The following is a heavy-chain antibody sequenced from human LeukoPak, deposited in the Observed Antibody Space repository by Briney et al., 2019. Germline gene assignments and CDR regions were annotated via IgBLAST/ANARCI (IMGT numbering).Heavy chain of an antibody. Sequence: SETLSLTCTVSGGSISSYYWSWIRQPPGKGLEWIGYIYYSGSTNYNPSLKSRVTISVDTSKNQFSLKLSSVTAADTAVYYCARVVDSWSGESPLYYYYMDVWGKGTTVTISS. J-gene: IGHJ6*03. CDR3: ARVVDSWSGESPLYYYYMDV. V-gene: IGHV4-59*01. CDR1: GGSISSYY. CDR2: IYYSGST. D-gene: IGHD3-10*01.